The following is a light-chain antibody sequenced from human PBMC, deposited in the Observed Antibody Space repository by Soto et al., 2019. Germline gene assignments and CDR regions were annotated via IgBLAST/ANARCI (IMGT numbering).Light chain of an antibody. V-gene: IGLV9-49*01. CDR2: VGTGGIMG. CDR1: SGYSNYK. Sequence: QPVLTQPPSASASLGASVTLTCTLSSGYSNYKVDWYQQRPGKGPRFVMRVGTGGIMGSKGDGIPDRFSVLGSGLNRYLTIKNIQEEDESDYHCGADHGSGSNFVVVFGGGTKVTVL. CDR3: GADHGSGSNFVVV. J-gene: IGLJ2*01.